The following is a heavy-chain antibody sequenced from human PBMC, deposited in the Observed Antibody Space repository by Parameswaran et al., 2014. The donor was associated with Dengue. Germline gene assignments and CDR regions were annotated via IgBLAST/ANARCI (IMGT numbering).Heavy chain of an antibody. CDR3: ARHIGGSYSWYDY. D-gene: IGHD1-26*01. CDR2: ISSSGSTI. J-gene: IGHJ4*02. V-gene: IGHV3-11*04. Sequence: VRQAPGKGLEWVSYISSSGSTIYYADSVKGRFTISRDNAKNSLYLQMNSLRAEDTAVYYCARHIGGSYSWYDYWGQGTLVTVSS.